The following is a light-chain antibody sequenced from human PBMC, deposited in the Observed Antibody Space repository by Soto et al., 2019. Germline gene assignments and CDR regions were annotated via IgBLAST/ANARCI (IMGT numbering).Light chain of an antibody. CDR1: QTIDTA. Sequence: DIPMTQSPSTLSASVGDRVTITCRASQTIDTALAWYQQKPGRAPNLLIYRASNLESGVPSRFSGSGSGTEFTLAISSLQPDDCATYYCQQYAIFLTFGQGTKLEIK. CDR2: RAS. J-gene: IGKJ2*01. CDR3: QQYAIFLT. V-gene: IGKV1-5*03.